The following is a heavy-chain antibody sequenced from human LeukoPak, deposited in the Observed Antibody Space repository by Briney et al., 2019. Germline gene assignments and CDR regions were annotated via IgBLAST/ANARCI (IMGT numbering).Heavy chain of an antibody. D-gene: IGHD2-2*01. V-gene: IGHV3-21*01. CDR1: GFTFSSYS. J-gene: IGHJ4*02. CDR3: ARRLGYCSSTSCSPFDY. Sequence: GGSLRLSCAASGFTFSSYSMNWVRQAPGKGLEWVSSISSSSSYIYYADSAKGRFTISRDNAKNSLYLQMNSLRAEDTAVYYCARRLGYCSSTSCSPFDYWGQGTLVTVSS. CDR2: ISSSSSYI.